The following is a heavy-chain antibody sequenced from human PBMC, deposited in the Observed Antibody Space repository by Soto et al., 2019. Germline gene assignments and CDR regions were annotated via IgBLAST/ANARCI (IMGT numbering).Heavy chain of an antibody. J-gene: IGHJ3*02. Sequence: QVQLVQSGAEVKKPGAAVKVSCKASGYTFTSYGISWVRQAPGQGREWTGGISADNGNTNYAQKLQGRGTMTTDTSTSTAYMELRSLRSDDTAVYYCARNATFWSGYYAFDIWGQGTMVTVSS. CDR3: ARNATFWSGYYAFDI. CDR1: GYTFTSYG. CDR2: ISADNGNT. V-gene: IGHV1-18*01. D-gene: IGHD3-3*01.